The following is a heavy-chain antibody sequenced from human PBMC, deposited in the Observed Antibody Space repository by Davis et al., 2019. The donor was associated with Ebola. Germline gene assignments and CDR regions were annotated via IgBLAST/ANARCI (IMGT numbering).Heavy chain of an antibody. CDR1: GFMFSDYF. CDR2: ISGGSPTI. CDR3: ARAPNSGSFSDY. Sequence: GESLKISCAASGFMFSDYFMNWVRQAPGKGLEWVSYISGGSPTIYFADSVKGRFTVSRDNAKNTLYLQMDSLRAEDTDIYYCARAPNSGSFSDYWGQGTLVTVSS. V-gene: IGHV3-11*01. J-gene: IGHJ4*02. D-gene: IGHD1-26*01.